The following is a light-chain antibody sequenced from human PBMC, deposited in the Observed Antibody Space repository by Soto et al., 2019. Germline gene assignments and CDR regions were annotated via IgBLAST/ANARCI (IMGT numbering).Light chain of an antibody. V-gene: IGKV3-20*01. CDR1: QSVSSNY. CDR2: GAS. J-gene: IGKJ2*01. CDR3: QQYGSSLYT. Sequence: EIVLTQSPGTLSLSPGERATLSCRASQSVSSNYLAWYQQKPGQAPRLLIYGASSRATGIPDRFSGSGSGTDFTLTISRLEPEDFAVYYCQQYGSSLYTFGQGTKLESK.